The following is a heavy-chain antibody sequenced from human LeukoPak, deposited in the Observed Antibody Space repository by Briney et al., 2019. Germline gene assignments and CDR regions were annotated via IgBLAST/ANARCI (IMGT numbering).Heavy chain of an antibody. CDR2: IYYSGST. CDR1: GSSISSSTW. D-gene: IGHD3-22*01. CDR3: ARERYYDSSGYYIGYYYYGMDV. Sequence: SGTLSLTCAVSGSSISSSTWWSWVRQPPGKGLEWIGYIYYSGSTYYNPSLKSRVTISVDTSKNQFSLKLSSVTAADTAVYYCARERYYDSSGYYIGYYYYGMDVWGQGTTVTVSS. J-gene: IGHJ6*02. V-gene: IGHV4-4*02.